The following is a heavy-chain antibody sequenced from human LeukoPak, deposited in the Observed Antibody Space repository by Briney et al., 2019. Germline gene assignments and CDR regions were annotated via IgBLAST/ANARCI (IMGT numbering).Heavy chain of an antibody. Sequence: ASVKVSCKASGYTFTGYYMHRVRQAPGQGLEWMGWINPNSGGTNYAQKFQGRVTMTRDTSISTAYMELSRLRSDDTAVYYCARDWYSSSWYFDYWGQGTLATVSS. CDR3: ARDWYSSSWYFDY. J-gene: IGHJ4*02. CDR2: INPNSGGT. CDR1: GYTFTGYY. D-gene: IGHD6-13*01. V-gene: IGHV1-2*02.